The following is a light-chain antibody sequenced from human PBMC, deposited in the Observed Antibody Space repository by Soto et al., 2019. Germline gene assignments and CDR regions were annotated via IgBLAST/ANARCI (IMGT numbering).Light chain of an antibody. CDR1: QSISRS. J-gene: IGKJ1*01. CDR3: HQTHSSTRT. CDR2: GAS. Sequence: DIQLTQSPLSLSASVEDRVTIICRASQSISRSLNWYQQRPGKAPNLLIYGASTLNSGVPSRFSGSRSGTDFTLTITSLQPEDFATYYCHQTHSSTRTFGQGTKV. V-gene: IGKV1-39*01.